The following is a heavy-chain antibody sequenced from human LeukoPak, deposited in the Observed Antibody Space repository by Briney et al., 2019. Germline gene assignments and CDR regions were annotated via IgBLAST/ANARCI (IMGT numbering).Heavy chain of an antibody. D-gene: IGHD4-23*01. Sequence: SETLSLTCTGSGGSISSSYCNWIRQPAGKGLEWIGRIFTTGSTTYNPSLKSRLTMSVDTTKNQFSLKLNSVTAADTAVYYCARQASGGGRVPFDYWGQGTLVAVSS. CDR3: ARQASGGGRVPFDY. J-gene: IGHJ4*02. CDR2: IFTTGST. CDR1: GGSISSSY. V-gene: IGHV4-4*07.